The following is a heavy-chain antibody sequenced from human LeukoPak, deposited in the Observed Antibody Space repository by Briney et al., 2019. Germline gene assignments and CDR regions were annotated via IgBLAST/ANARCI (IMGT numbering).Heavy chain of an antibody. V-gene: IGHV3-53*01. Sequence: GGSLRLSCAASGFTVSSNYMSWVRQAPGKGLEWVSVIYSGGSTYYADSVKGRFTISRDNSKNTLYLQMNNLRAEDTAVYYCARVAFRSSSYISGIDYWGQGTLVTVSS. D-gene: IGHD1-20*01. CDR1: GFTVSSNY. CDR3: ARVAFRSSSYISGIDY. CDR2: IYSGGST. J-gene: IGHJ4*02.